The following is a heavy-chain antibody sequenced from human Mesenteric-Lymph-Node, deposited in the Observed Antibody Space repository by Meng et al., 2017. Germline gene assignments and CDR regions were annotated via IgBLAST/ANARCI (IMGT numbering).Heavy chain of an antibody. CDR3: ARGYYYGSGSSSPFDH. CDR1: GYSVSSTYY. CDR2: IYHSGST. J-gene: IGHJ4*02. D-gene: IGHD3-10*01. Sequence: GSLRLSCAVSGYSVSSTYYWGWIRQPPGKGLEWIGSIYHSGSTYYNPSLKSRVTISVDTSKNQFSLKLTSVTAADTAVYYCARGYYYGSGSSSPFDHWGQGTLVTVSS. V-gene: IGHV4-38-2*01.